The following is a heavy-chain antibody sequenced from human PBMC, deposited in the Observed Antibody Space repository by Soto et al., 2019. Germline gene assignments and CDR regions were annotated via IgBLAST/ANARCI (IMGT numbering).Heavy chain of an antibody. D-gene: IGHD5-18*01. V-gene: IGHV4-39*01. Sequence: SETLSLTCTVSGGSISSSSYYWGWIRQPPGKGLEWIGSIYYSGSTYYNPSLKSRVTISVDTSKNQFSLKLSSVTAADTAVYYCASLVDTAMVTMGYFDYWGQGTLVTVSS. CDR1: GGSISSSSYY. J-gene: IGHJ4*02. CDR3: ASLVDTAMVTMGYFDY. CDR2: IYYSGST.